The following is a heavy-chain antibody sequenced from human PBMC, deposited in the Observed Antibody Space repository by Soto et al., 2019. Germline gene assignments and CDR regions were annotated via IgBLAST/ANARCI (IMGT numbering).Heavy chain of an antibody. CDR1: GFTFSSYG. V-gene: IGHV3-33*01. CDR3: AREGRIAAPNDY. D-gene: IGHD6-13*01. CDR2: IWYDGSNK. Sequence: HPGGSLRLSCAASGFTFSSYGMHWVRQAPGKGLEWVAVIWYDGSNKYYADSVKGRFTISRDNSKNTLYLQMNSLRAEDTAVYYCAREGRIAAPNDYWGQGTLVTISS. J-gene: IGHJ4*02.